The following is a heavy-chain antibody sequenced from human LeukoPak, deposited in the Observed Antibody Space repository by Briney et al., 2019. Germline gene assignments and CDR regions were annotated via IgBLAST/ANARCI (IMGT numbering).Heavy chain of an antibody. CDR2: IYYNGNT. J-gene: IGHJ4*02. CDR1: GGSTNGYY. CDR3: ARAGVMSTMGRFDH. V-gene: IGHV4-59*01. D-gene: IGHD5-24*01. Sequence: SETLSLTCTVSGGSTNGYYWTWIRQPPGKGLEWIGYIYYNGNTNYNPSLKSRLTILVDTSKNQLYLKLSSVTAADTAVYYCARAGVMSTMGRFDHWGQGTLVTVSS.